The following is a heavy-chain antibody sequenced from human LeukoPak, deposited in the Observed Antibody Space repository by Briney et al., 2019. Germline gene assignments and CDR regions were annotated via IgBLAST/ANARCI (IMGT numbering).Heavy chain of an antibody. CDR3: ASSRDGYNFHFDY. Sequence: ASVKVSCKASGYTFTTYAIHWVRQAPGQGLEWMGIINPSGGSTSYAQKFQGRVTMTRDTSTSTVYMELSSLRSEDTAVYYCASSRDGYNFHFDYWGQGTLVTVSS. D-gene: IGHD5-24*01. V-gene: IGHV1-46*01. CDR2: INPSGGST. J-gene: IGHJ4*02. CDR1: GYTFTTYA.